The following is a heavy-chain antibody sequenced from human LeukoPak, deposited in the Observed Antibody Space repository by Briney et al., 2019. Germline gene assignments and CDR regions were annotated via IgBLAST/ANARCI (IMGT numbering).Heavy chain of an antibody. CDR1: GGSISSSSYY. Sequence: SETLSLTCTVSGGSISSSSYYWSWIRQPPGKGLEWIGSIYYSGSTYYNPSLKSRVTISVDTSKNQFSLKLSSVTAADTAVYYCATPTGVRLLDAFDIWGQGTMVTVSS. D-gene: IGHD4/OR15-4a*01. V-gene: IGHV4-39*01. J-gene: IGHJ3*02. CDR2: IYYSGST. CDR3: ATPTGVRLLDAFDI.